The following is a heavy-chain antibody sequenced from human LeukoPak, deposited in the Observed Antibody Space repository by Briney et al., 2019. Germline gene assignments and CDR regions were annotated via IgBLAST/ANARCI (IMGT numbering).Heavy chain of an antibody. J-gene: IGHJ4*02. Sequence: SETLSLTCTVSGGSISRYYWSWIRQPPGKGLEWIGYIYYSGSTNYNPSFKSRVSISVDTSKDQFSLKLSSVTAADKAVYYCARHRDSSGWYDFDYWGQGTLVTVSS. CDR3: ARHRDSSGWYDFDY. V-gene: IGHV4-59*08. CDR1: GGSISRYY. CDR2: IYYSGST. D-gene: IGHD6-19*01.